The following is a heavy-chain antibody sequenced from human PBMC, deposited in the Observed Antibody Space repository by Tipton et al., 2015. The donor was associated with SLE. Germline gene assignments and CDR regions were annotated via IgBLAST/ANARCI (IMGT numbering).Heavy chain of an antibody. Sequence: LRLSCAVYGGSFSDYYWSWIRQPPGKGLEWIGEINHSGSTNYNPSLKSRVTISVDTSKNQFSLKLSSVTAADTAVYYCAGPLVESYAFDIWGRGTMVTVSS. CDR3: AGPLVESYAFDI. V-gene: IGHV4-34*01. CDR1: GGSFSDYY. J-gene: IGHJ3*02. CDR2: INHSGST. D-gene: IGHD1-26*01.